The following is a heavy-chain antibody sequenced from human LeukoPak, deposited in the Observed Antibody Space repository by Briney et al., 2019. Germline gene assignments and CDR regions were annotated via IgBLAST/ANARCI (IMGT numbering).Heavy chain of an antibody. CDR1: GFTFSSYW. Sequence: PGGSLRLSCAASGFTFSSYWMSWVRQAPGKGLEWVANIKQDGSEKYYVDSVKGRFTISRDNAKNSLYLQMNSLRAEDTAVYYCASHRGYSGYDLVDYWGQGTLVTVSS. J-gene: IGHJ4*02. CDR3: ASHRGYSGYDLVDY. D-gene: IGHD5-12*01. V-gene: IGHV3-7*03. CDR2: IKQDGSEK.